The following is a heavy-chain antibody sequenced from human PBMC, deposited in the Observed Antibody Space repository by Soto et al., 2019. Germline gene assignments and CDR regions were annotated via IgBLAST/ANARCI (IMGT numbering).Heavy chain of an antibody. D-gene: IGHD3-3*01. Sequence: EVQLVESGGGLVQPGGSLRLSCAASGFSFSSKWMHWVRHAPGKGLVWVSRINTDGSSTSHADFVKDRFTISRDNAKNTLYLQMHSLRTEDTAVYYCAREDFGVFSVAYFDYWGQGTLVTVSS. J-gene: IGHJ4*02. CDR3: AREDFGVFSVAYFDY. CDR1: GFSFSSKW. V-gene: IGHV3-74*01. CDR2: INTDGSST.